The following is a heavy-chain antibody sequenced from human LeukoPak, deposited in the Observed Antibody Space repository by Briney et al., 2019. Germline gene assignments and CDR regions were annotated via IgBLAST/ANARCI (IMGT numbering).Heavy chain of an antibody. D-gene: IGHD6-19*01. J-gene: IGHJ4*02. CDR1: GYTFTSNY. CDR2: INPNRGGT. CDR3: ARVHSSAWYYFDS. Sequence: GASVKVSCKAFGYTFTSNYIHWVRQAPGERIEWMGWINPNRGGTNYAPRFQGRVTMTRDTSISTAYMELSRLRSDDTAVYYCARVHSSAWYYFDSWGQGALVTVSS. V-gene: IGHV1-2*02.